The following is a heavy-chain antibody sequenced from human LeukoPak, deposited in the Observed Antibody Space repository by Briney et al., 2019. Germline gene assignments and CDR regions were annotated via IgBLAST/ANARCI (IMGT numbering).Heavy chain of an antibody. CDR1: GFTFSSYG. CDR2: ISGSGGSI. CDR3: AKTLPTFYGSGSYYKNPIDY. V-gene: IGHV3-23*01. D-gene: IGHD3-10*01. Sequence: GGSLRLSCAASGFTFSSYGMSWVRQAPGKGLEWVSAISGSGGSIYYADSVKGRFTISRDNAKNSLYLQMNSLRAEDTAVYYCAKTLPTFYGSGSYYKNPIDYWGQGTLVTVSS. J-gene: IGHJ4*02.